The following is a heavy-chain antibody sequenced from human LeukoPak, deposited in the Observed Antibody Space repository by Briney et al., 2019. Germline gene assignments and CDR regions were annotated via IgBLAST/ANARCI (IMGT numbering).Heavy chain of an antibody. Sequence: PGESLKISCKGSGYSFTSYWIGWVRPMPGKGLEWMGIIYPGDSDTRYSPSFQGQVTISADKSISTAYLQWSSLKASDTAMYYCARPASSGSYWRDFDYWGQGTLVTVSS. CDR1: GYSFTSYW. V-gene: IGHV5-51*01. CDR3: ARPASSGSYWRDFDY. D-gene: IGHD3-10*01. J-gene: IGHJ4*02. CDR2: IYPGDSDT.